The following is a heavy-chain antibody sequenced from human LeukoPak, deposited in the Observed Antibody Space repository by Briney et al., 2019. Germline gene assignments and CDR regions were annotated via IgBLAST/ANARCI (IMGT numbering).Heavy chain of an antibody. CDR3: ARALWSGPVYYGMDV. J-gene: IGHJ6*02. Sequence: GGSLRLSCAASGFTVSSNYMSWVRQAPGKGLQWVSVIYSGGSTYYADSVKGRFTISRDNSKNTLYLQMNSLRAEDTAVYYCARALWSGPVYYGMDVWGQGTTVTVS. V-gene: IGHV3-53*01. CDR1: GFTVSSNY. CDR2: IYSGGST. D-gene: IGHD3-10*01.